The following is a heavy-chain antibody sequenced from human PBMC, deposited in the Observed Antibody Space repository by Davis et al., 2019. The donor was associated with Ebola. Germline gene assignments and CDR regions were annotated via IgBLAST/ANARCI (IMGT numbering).Heavy chain of an antibody. D-gene: IGHD6-13*01. Sequence: FTFSRDNAKNSLYLQMNSLRAEDTAVYYCAREGTAAGMDVWGQGTTVTVSS. V-gene: IGHV3-11*05. J-gene: IGHJ6*02. CDR3: AREGTAAGMDV.